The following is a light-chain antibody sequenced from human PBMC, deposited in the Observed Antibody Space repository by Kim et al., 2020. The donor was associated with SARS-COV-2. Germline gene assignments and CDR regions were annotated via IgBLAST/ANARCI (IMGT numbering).Light chain of an antibody. Sequence: GQSVTISCTGTSSDVGGYNFVSWYQQNPGKAPKLMIYEVTKRPSGVPDRFSGSKSGNTASLTVSGLQAEDEADYYCSSYAGSNNLVFGGGTKVTVL. CDR3: SSYAGSNNLV. V-gene: IGLV2-8*01. CDR2: EVT. J-gene: IGLJ3*02. CDR1: SSDVGGYNF.